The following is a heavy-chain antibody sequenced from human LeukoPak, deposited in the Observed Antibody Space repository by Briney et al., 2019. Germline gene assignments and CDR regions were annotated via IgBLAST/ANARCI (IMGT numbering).Heavy chain of an antibody. CDR2: IRYDGSNK. D-gene: IGHD3-10*01. CDR3: ARVNYGSGSHFDY. V-gene: IGHV3-30*02. CDR1: GFTFSSYG. J-gene: IGHJ4*02. Sequence: GGSLRLSCAASGFTFSSYGMHWVRQAPGKGLEWVAFIRYDGSNKYYADSVRGRFTISRDNSKNTLFLQMNSLRAEDTAVYFCARVNYGSGSHFDYWGQGTLVTVSS.